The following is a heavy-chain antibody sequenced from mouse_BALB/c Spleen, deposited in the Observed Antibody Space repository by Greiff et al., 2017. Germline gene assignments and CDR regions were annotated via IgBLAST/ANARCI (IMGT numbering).Heavy chain of an antibody. CDR3: ARSNDGYYFRFAY. Sequence: EVKLEESGPGLVKPSQSLSLTCTVTGYSITSDYAWNWIRQFPGNKLEWMGYISYSGSTSYNPSLKSRISITRDTSKNQFFLQLNSVTTEDTATYYCARSNDGYYFRFAYWGQGTLVTVSA. CDR1: GYSITSDYA. CDR2: ISYSGST. V-gene: IGHV3-2*02. J-gene: IGHJ3*01. D-gene: IGHD2-3*01.